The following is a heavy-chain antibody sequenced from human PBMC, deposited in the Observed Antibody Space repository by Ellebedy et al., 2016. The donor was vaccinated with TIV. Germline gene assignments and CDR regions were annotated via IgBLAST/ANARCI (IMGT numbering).Heavy chain of an antibody. CDR3: ATRRYGSFDI. J-gene: IGHJ3*02. CDR1: GFIVNSNF. D-gene: IGHD4-17*01. Sequence: GGSLRLSXVGSGFIVNSNFMTWVRQAPGKGLEWVSLLYSDGRTSYADSVKGRFTISRENSKHTLYLQMNSLRGEDTAVYYCATRRYGSFDIWGQGTTVTVSS. CDR2: LYSDGRT. V-gene: IGHV3-53*01.